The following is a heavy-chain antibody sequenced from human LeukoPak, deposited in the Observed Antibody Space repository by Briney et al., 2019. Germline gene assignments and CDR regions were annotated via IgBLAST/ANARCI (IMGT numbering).Heavy chain of an antibody. CDR3: AKMAAADPYTNSPLRPFESNVHLDY. CDR1: GFAFSDYS. D-gene: IGHD6-13*01. J-gene: IGHJ4*02. CDR2: LCYDGSNK. V-gene: IGHV3-33*06. Sequence: PGGSLRLSCAASGFAFSDYSMHWVRQAPGKGLEWVASLCYDGSNKWYADSVKGRFIVSRDNSKKTLYLQMNSLRAEDTALYYCAKMAAADPYTNSPLRPFESNVHLDYWGQGTLVTVSS.